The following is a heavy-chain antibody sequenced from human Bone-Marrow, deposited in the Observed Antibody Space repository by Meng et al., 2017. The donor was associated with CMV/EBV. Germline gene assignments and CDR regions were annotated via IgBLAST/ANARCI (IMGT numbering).Heavy chain of an antibody. J-gene: IGHJ5*02. CDR3: ARGRYYDSSGSGGFDP. CDR1: GFTFSSYW. Sequence: GESLKISCAASGFTFSSYWMSWVRQAPGKGLEWVAVISYDGSNKYYADSVKGRFTISRDNSKNTLYLQMNSLRAEDTAVYYCARGRYYDSSGSGGFDPWGQGTLVTVSS. V-gene: IGHV3-30-3*01. CDR2: ISYDGSNK. D-gene: IGHD3-22*01.